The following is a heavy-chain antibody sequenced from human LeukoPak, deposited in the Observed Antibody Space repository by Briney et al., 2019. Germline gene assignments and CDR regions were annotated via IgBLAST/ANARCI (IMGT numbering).Heavy chain of an antibody. CDR3: ARVGTSSKYYYYVDV. V-gene: IGHV3-7*01. CDR2: IKQDGSEK. Sequence: PGGSLRLSCAASGFTFSSYWMSWVRQAPGKGLEWVANIKQDGSEKYYVDSVKGRFTISRDNAKNSLYLQMNSPRAEDTAVYYCARVGTSSKYYYYVDVWGKGTTVTVSS. D-gene: IGHD4-11*01. J-gene: IGHJ6*03. CDR1: GFTFSSYW.